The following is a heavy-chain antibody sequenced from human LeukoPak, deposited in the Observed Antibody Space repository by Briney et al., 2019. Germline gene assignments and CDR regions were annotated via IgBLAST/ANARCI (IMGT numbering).Heavy chain of an antibody. D-gene: IGHD2-15*01. V-gene: IGHV1-69*04. J-gene: IGHJ4*02. Sequence: ASVKVSCKASGGTFSSYAISWLRQARGQGLEGMGRIIPTLGIANYAQTFQGRVTITADKTTSTAYMELSSLRSEDTAVYYCARDQDEWAPFDYWGQGTLVTVSS. CDR2: IIPTLGIA. CDR1: GGTFSSYA. CDR3: ARDQDEWAPFDY.